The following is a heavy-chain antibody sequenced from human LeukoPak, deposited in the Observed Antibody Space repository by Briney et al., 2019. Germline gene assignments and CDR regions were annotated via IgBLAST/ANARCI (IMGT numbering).Heavy chain of an antibody. CDR2: IRFDGSNK. J-gene: IGHJ4*02. CDR1: GFTFSTYG. Sequence: GGSLRLSCAASGFTFSTYGMHWVRQAPGKGLEWVTFIRFDGSNKYYADAVKGRFTISRDNFKNRLYLQMNSLRADDTAVYYCAKDQDGYNYRVFDYWGQGSLVTVSS. CDR3: AKDQDGYNYRVFDY. D-gene: IGHD5-24*01. V-gene: IGHV3-30*02.